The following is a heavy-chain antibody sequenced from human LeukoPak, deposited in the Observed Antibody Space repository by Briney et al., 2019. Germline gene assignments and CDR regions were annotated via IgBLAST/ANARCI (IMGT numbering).Heavy chain of an antibody. V-gene: IGHV3-48*03. Sequence: PGGSLRLSCAASGFTFSSYEMNWVRQAPGKGLEWVSYISSSGSTIYYADSVKGRFTISRDNAKNSLYLQMNSLRAEDTAVCYCASVPQITMVRGVINWGQGTLVTVSS. CDR2: ISSSGSTI. CDR1: GFTFSSYE. CDR3: ASVPQITMVRGVIN. D-gene: IGHD3-10*01. J-gene: IGHJ4*02.